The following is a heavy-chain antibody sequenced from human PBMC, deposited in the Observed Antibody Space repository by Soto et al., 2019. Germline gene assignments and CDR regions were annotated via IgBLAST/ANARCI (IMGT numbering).Heavy chain of an antibody. J-gene: IGHJ4*02. CDR3: VRDEGSAYLVSTIPCDY. Sequence: QVQLVESGGGVVQPTKSLRLSCAASGFGFNAYAMHWVRQAPGKGLEWVAVISYDGGDQFYAESVKGRFTVSRDNSKNTLSLRMTSLRVEDTALYCCVRDEGSAYLVSTIPCDYWGQATRVSVSS. D-gene: IGHD5-12*01. CDR1: GFGFNAYA. V-gene: IGHV3-30*03. CDR2: ISYDGGDQ.